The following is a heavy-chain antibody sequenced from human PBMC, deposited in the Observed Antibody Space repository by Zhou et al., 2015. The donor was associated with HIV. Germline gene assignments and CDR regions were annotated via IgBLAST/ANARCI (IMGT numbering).Heavy chain of an antibody. CDR3: ARDRGSGYGYFDY. D-gene: IGHD3-22*01. J-gene: IGHJ4*02. CDR2: INAGNGNT. V-gene: IGHV1-3*01. CDR1: GYTFTSYA. Sequence: QVQLVQSGAEVKKPGASVKVSCKASGYTFTSYAMHWVRQAPGQRLEWMGWINAGNGNTKYSQKFQGRVTITRDTSASTAYMELSSLRSEDTAVYYCARDRGSGYGYFDYWGQGTLVTVSS.